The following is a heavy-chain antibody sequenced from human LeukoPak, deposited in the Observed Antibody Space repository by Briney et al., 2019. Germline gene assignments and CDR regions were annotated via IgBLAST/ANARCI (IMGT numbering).Heavy chain of an antibody. Sequence: GGSLRLSCTASGFTFGDYAMSWFRQAPGKGLEWVGFIRSKAYGGTTEYAASVKGGFTISRDDSKSIAYLQMNSLKTVDTAVYYCTRDYDFWSGYNWFDPWGQGTLVTVSS. CDR1: GFTFGDYA. D-gene: IGHD3-3*01. CDR2: IRSKAYGGTT. V-gene: IGHV3-49*03. J-gene: IGHJ5*02. CDR3: TRDYDFWSGYNWFDP.